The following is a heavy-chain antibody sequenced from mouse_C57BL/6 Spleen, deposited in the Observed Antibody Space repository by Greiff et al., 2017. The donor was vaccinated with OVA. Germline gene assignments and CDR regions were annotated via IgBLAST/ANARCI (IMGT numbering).Heavy chain of an antibody. CDR2: IYPRSGNT. V-gene: IGHV1-81*01. CDR1: GYIFTSYG. CDR3: ARGDYDYDAGYYFDY. Sequence: QVQLQQSGAELARPGASVKLSCKASGYIFTSYGISWVKQRTGPGLEWIGEIYPRSGNTYYNETFKGKATLTADKSSSTAYMELRSLTSEDSAVYFCARGDYDYDAGYYFDYWGKGTTLTVSS. D-gene: IGHD2-4*01. J-gene: IGHJ2*01.